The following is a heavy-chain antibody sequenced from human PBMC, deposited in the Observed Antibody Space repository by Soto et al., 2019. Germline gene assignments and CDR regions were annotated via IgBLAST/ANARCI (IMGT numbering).Heavy chain of an antibody. Sequence: EVQLVESGGGLVKPGGSLRLSCAASGFTFSSYSMNWVRQAPGKGLEWVSSISSSSSYIYYADSVKGRFTISRDNAKNSLYLQMNSLIAEDTAVYYCARDASYDSSGYYFYYYYYGMDVWGQGTTVTVSS. J-gene: IGHJ6*02. V-gene: IGHV3-21*01. CDR3: ARDASYDSSGYYFYYYYYGMDV. CDR2: ISSSSSYI. CDR1: GFTFSSYS. D-gene: IGHD3-22*01.